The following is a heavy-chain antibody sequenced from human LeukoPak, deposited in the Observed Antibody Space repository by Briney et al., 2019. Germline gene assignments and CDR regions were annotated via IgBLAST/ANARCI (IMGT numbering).Heavy chain of an antibody. CDR3: ARVPSGRRTYYYDSSGYQFDY. D-gene: IGHD3-22*01. Sequence: ASVKVSCKASGYTFTSYGIGWVRQAPGQGLEWMGWISAYNGNTNYAQKFQGRVTMTTDTSTSTAYMELRSLRSDDTAVYYCARVPSGRRTYYYDSSGYQFDYWGQGTLVTVSS. J-gene: IGHJ4*02. CDR1: GYTFTSYG. CDR2: ISAYNGNT. V-gene: IGHV1-18*01.